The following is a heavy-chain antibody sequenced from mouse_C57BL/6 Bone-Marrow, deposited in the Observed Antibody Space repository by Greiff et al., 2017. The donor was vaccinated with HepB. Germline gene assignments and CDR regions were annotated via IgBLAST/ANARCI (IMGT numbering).Heavy chain of an antibody. Sequence: QVQLQQSGAELARPGASVKLSCKASGYTFTSYGISWVKQSTGQGLEWIGEIYPRSGNTYYNEKFKGKATLTADKSSSTAYMELRSLTSEDSAVYFCARRDGYYVAWFAYWGQGTLVTVSA. V-gene: IGHV1-81*01. D-gene: IGHD2-3*01. CDR1: GYTFTSYG. J-gene: IGHJ3*01. CDR2: IYPRSGNT. CDR3: ARRDGYYVAWFAY.